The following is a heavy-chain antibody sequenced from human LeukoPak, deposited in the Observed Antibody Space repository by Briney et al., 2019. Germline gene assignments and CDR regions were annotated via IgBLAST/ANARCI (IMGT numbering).Heavy chain of an antibody. Sequence: PSETLSLTCAVYGGSFSGYYWSWIRQPPGKGLEWIVEINDIGNTNYDPSLRSRVTISVDTSKNQFSLSLTSATAADTAVYFCARLGSVGYYNYQYMDIWGNGTTVTVSS. J-gene: IGHJ6*03. CDR1: GGSFSGYY. V-gene: IGHV4-34*01. CDR2: INDIGNT. CDR3: ARLGSVGYYNYQYMDI. D-gene: IGHD3-10*01.